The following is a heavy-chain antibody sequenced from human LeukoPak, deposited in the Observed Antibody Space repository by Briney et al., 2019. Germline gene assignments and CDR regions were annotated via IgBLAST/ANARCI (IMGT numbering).Heavy chain of an antibody. D-gene: IGHD3-22*01. CDR2: IYTSGST. Sequence: PSETLSLTCTVSGGSISSYYWSWIRQPAGRGLEWIGRIYTSGSTNYNPSLKSRVTMSVDTSKNQFSLKLSSVTAADTAVYYCARVIGYDSSGYYHMDAFDIWGQGTMVTVSS. CDR1: GGSISSYY. J-gene: IGHJ3*02. V-gene: IGHV4-4*07. CDR3: ARVIGYDSSGYYHMDAFDI.